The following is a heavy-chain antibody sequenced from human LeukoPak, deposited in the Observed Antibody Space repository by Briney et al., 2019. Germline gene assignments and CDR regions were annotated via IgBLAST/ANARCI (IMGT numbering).Heavy chain of an antibody. CDR1: GLTFSDYT. J-gene: IGHJ4*02. CDR3: ARGLHDRSWYGAH. D-gene: IGHD6-13*01. CDR2: LPPDGSYQ. V-gene: IGHV3-30*04. Sequence: SGGSLRLSCAASGLTFSDYTMQWVRQAPGKGLEWVALLPPDGSYQYYADSLKGRFTISRDNFKNALYLQMNSLRLEDTAVYYCARGLHDRSWYGAHWGQGTLLSVSS.